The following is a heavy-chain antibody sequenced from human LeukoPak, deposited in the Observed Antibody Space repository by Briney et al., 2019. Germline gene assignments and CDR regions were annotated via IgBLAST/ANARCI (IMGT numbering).Heavy chain of an antibody. D-gene: IGHD3-3*01. CDR1: GGAISSSTYY. Sequence: SETLSLTCTVSGGAISSSTYYWGWIRQPPGKGLEWIGSFFYSGSPYYNPSLKSRLTMSVDTSNNQFSLKLMSVTAADTAVYYCASGTSTYYELYFWGQGTLVTVSS. CDR2: FFYSGSP. V-gene: IGHV4-39*01. CDR3: ASGTSTYYELYF. J-gene: IGHJ4*02.